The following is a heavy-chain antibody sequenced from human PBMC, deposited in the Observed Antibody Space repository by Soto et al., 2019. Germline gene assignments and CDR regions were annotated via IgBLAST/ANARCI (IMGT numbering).Heavy chain of an antibody. J-gene: IGHJ4*02. D-gene: IGHD3-10*01. CDR1: GYTFTSYG. CDR3: ARGLGTGSYGLQAPFDY. V-gene: IGHV1-18*01. Sequence: AASVKVSCKASGYTFTSYGISWVRQAPGQGLEWMGWISAYNGNTNYAQKLPGRVTMATDTSTSTAYMELRSLRSDDTAVYYCARGLGTGSYGLQAPFDYWGQGTLVTVSS. CDR2: ISAYNGNT.